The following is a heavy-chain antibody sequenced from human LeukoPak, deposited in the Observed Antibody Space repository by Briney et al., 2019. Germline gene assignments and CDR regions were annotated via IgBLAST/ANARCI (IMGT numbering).Heavy chain of an antibody. D-gene: IGHD3-22*01. CDR1: GDSVSSNSAA. Sequence: SQTLSLTCAISGDSVSSNSAAWNWIRQSPSRGLEWLGRTYYRSKWYNDYAVSVKSRITINPDTSKNQFSLQLNSVTPEDTAVYYCARHYYDSSGYYHGGAFDIWGQGTMVTVSS. J-gene: IGHJ3*02. CDR2: TYYRSKWYN. CDR3: ARHYYDSSGYYHGGAFDI. V-gene: IGHV6-1*01.